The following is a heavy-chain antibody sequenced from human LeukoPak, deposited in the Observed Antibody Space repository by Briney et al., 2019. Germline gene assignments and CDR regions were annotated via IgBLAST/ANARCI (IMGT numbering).Heavy chain of an antibody. J-gene: IGHJ4*02. CDR1: GFTFSSYW. Sequence: GGSLRLSCAASGFTFSSYWMHWVRQAPGKGLVWVSRINSDGSDTSYADSVKGRFTISRDNAKNTLYLQMNSLRAEDTAVYYCAKAELVIVVPAAIDYWGQGTLVTVSS. V-gene: IGHV3-74*01. CDR2: INSDGSDT. D-gene: IGHD2-2*02. CDR3: AKAELVIVVPAAIDY.